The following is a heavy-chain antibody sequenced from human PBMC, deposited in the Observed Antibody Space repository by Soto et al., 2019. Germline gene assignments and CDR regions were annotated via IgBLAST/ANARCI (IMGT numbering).Heavy chain of an antibody. J-gene: IGHJ4*02. Sequence: VRQTTKQGVEWVAVIRYDGSNIYYADSVQGRFTISRDNSKNTLYLQMNSLRVEDTAVYYCANIESASVVWFGDSPLAYWGQGTLVTVSS. D-gene: IGHD3-10*01. CDR3: ANIESASVVWFGDSPLAY. CDR2: IRYDGSNI. V-gene: IGHV3-33*06.